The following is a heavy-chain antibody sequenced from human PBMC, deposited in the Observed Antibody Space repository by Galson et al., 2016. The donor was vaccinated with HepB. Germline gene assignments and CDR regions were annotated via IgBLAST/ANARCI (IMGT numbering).Heavy chain of an antibody. CDR2: ISSVDNTK. V-gene: IGHV3-11*01. CDR3: ARGLLVEVAATAFDI. D-gene: IGHD2-15*01. Sequence: SLRLSCAASGFTFSDYYMSWIRQAPGKGLEWVSYISSVDNTKYYADSVKGRFTISRDNAKNSLYLQMNSLRAEDTAVYYCARGLLVEVAATAFDIWGQGTMVTVSS. J-gene: IGHJ3*02. CDR1: GFTFSDYY.